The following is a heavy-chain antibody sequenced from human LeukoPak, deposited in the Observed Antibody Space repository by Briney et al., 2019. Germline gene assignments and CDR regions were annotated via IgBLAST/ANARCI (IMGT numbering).Heavy chain of an antibody. CDR3: AGEGLEWNQLTYNWFDP. D-gene: IGHD3-3*01. V-gene: IGHV3-74*01. CDR1: GFTFRNFC. J-gene: IGHJ5*02. CDR2: IEGDESST. Sequence: VGALRLSSAAPGFTFRNFCMHSGRQAPGEGLFWVSRIEGDESSTHYADSVKCRFTISRDHAKNTLYLQMNSLRDDDTGVYYCAGEGLEWNQLTYNWFDPWGQGTLVTVSS.